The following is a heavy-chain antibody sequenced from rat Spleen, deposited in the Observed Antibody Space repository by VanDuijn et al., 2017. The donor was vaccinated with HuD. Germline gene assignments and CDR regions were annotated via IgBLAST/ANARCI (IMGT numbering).Heavy chain of an antibody. CDR3: ARYSTVLQGGFAY. J-gene: IGHJ3*01. D-gene: IGHD1-1*01. CDR1: GFSLTSYG. CDR2: IWGNGNT. Sequence: QVQMKETGPGLVQTTQTLSVTCTVSGFSLTSYGVHWVRQAPGKGLAWMGIIWGNGNTNYNSALKARLSISRDTSKSQVFLKMNNLQTEDTAMYFCARYSTVLQGGFAYWGQGTLVTVSS. V-gene: IGHV2-77*01.